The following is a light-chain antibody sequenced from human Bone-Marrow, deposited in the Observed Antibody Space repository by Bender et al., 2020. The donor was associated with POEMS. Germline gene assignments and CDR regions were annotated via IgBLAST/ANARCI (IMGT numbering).Light chain of an antibody. CDR1: SNDVGGYDY. Sequence: QSALTQPASVSGSPGQSITISCTGTSNDVGGYDYVSWYQQQPGKAPKLIIYDVNVRPSGVSDRFSGSKSGNTASLTISGLLAEDEADYYCSSYTSDTTVVFGGGTKLSVL. CDR2: DVN. J-gene: IGLJ2*01. CDR3: SSYTSDTTVV. V-gene: IGLV2-14*01.